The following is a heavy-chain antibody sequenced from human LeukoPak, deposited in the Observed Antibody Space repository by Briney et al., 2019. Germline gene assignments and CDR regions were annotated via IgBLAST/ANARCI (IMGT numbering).Heavy chain of an antibody. CDR3: ARDYDFWSGYPRVCGMDV. D-gene: IGHD3-3*01. Sequence: GGSLRLSCAVSGFTFSGFWMSWSRQAPGKGLEWVAVIWYDGSNKYYADSVKGRFTISRDNSKNTLYLQMNSLRAEDTAVYYCARDYDFWSGYPRVCGMDVWGQGTTVTVSS. CDR1: GFTFSGFW. CDR2: IWYDGSNK. V-gene: IGHV3-33*07. J-gene: IGHJ6*02.